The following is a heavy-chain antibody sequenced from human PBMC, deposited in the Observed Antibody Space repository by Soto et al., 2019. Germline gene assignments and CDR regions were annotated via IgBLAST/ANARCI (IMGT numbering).Heavy chain of an antibody. V-gene: IGHV4-30-4*01. D-gene: IGHD4-17*01. Sequence: SETLSLTCTVSGGSISSGDYYWTWVRQPPGKGLEWIGDTHHSGRTNYNPSLKSRVTISVDKSKNHFSLKLSSVTAADTAVYYCARSEATVLDYWGQGTLVTVSS. CDR1: GGSISSGDYY. CDR3: ARSEATVLDY. J-gene: IGHJ4*02. CDR2: THHSGRT.